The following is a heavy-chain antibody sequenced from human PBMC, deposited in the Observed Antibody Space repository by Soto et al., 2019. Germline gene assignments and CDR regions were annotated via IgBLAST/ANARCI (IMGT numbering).Heavy chain of an antibody. CDR2: IYWDDDK. CDR3: AHCRGGVASF. V-gene: IGHV2-5*02. J-gene: IGHJ4*02. CDR1: EFSLSTRDVG. Sequence: QITLNESGPTLVKPTQTLTLTCTFSEFSLSTRDVGVGWIRQPPGKALEWLGVIYWDDDKSYSPSLKSRLTITKDTSKNQVVLRMTKMDPVDTATYYCAHCRGGVASFWGQGTLVTVSS. D-gene: IGHD3-16*01.